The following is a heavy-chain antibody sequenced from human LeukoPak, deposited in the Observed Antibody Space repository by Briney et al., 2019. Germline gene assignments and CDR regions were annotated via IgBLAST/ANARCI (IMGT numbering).Heavy chain of an antibody. D-gene: IGHD4-17*01. CDR1: GFTFSTYD. CDR2: IGTAGDT. Sequence: PGGSLRLSCAASGFTFSTYDMHWVRQPTGRGLEWVSAIGTAGDTYYPGSVKGRFTISRENAKNSLYLQINSLRADDTAVYYCARGDYGDYYFDYWGQGTLVTVSS. V-gene: IGHV3-13*01. CDR3: ARGDYGDYYFDY. J-gene: IGHJ4*02.